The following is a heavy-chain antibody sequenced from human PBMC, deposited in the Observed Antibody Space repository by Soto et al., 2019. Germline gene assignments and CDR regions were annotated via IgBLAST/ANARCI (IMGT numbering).Heavy chain of an antibody. CDR1: GFSLSTSGVG. CDR3: ARGLATLPVFAFDI. CDR2: IYWSGDE. D-gene: IGHD6-6*01. V-gene: IGHV2-5*01. J-gene: IGHJ3*02. Sequence: SGSTLVNPTQTLTLTCSFSGFSLSTSGVGVGLIRQSPGKALEWLALIYWSGDEHYRPSLKSRLSIIKDTSKNHVVLIMTDMDPVDTATYYCARGLATLPVFAFDIWGQGTMVTV.